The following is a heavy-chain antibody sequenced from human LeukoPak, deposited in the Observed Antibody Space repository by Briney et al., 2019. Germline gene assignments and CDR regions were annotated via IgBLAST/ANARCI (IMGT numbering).Heavy chain of an antibody. CDR3: ASRTLRFLEWLLSGPDYYYYGMDV. CDR1: GFTFSNYA. V-gene: IGHV4-34*01. J-gene: IGHJ6*02. CDR2: INHSGST. Sequence: GSLRLSCAASGFTFSNYAMSWIRQPPGKGLEWIGEINHSGSTNYNPSLKSRVTISVDTSKNQFSLKLSSVTAADTAVYYCASRTLRFLEWLLSGPDYYYYGMDVWGQGTTVTVSS. D-gene: IGHD3-3*01.